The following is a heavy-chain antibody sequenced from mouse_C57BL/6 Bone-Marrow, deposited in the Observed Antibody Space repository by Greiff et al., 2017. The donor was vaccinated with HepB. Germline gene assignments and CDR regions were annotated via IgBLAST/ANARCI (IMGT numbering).Heavy chain of an antibody. CDR3: AIWYGNYPFAY. Sequence: VQLKQSVAELVRPGASVKLSCTASGFNFKNSYMHWVKQRPEQGLEWIGRIDPATGNTKYAPKFQGKATITADTSSNTAYLQLSSLTSEDTAIYYCAIWYGNYPFAYWGQGTLVTVSA. D-gene: IGHD2-10*02. J-gene: IGHJ3*01. CDR2: IDPATGNT. CDR1: GFNFKNSY. V-gene: IGHV14-3*01.